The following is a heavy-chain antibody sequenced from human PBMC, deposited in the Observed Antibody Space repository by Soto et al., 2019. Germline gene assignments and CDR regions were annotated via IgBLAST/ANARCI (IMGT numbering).Heavy chain of an antibody. D-gene: IGHD6-13*01. V-gene: IGHV3-21*01. CDR3: ARETAGYTSTSAFDY. CDR1: GFTFSTYS. Sequence: GGSLRLSCAASGFTFSTYSMNWVRQAPGKGLEWISSISSTSTYIYYADSLKGRFTISRDNTKNSLCLQINSLRDDDTAVYYCARETAGYTSTSAFDYWGQGALVTVSS. J-gene: IGHJ4*02. CDR2: ISSTSTYI.